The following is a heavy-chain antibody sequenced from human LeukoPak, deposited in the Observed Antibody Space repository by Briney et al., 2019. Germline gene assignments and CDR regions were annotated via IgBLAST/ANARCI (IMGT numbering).Heavy chain of an antibody. CDR3: AKGAVAPGSGGDYFDY. Sequence: GGSLRLSCAASGFTFSSYAMSWVRQAPGKGLEWVSAISGSGGSTYYADSVKGRFTISRDNSKNTLSLQMNSLRAEDTAVYYCAKGAVAPGSGGDYFDYWGQGTLVTVSS. D-gene: IGHD3-10*01. CDR1: GFTFSSYA. CDR2: ISGSGGST. J-gene: IGHJ4*02. V-gene: IGHV3-23*01.